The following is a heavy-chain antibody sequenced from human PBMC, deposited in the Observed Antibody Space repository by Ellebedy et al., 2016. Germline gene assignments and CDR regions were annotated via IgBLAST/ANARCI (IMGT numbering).Heavy chain of an antibody. Sequence: ASVKVSXXASGYTFTNYYISWVRQAPGQGLEWMGLFNPGADTTFFAQNFQYRVTMTGDTSTSTVYMEVSSLRSEDTAVYYCAREPAGTGRFDPWGQGTLVTVSS. J-gene: IGHJ5*02. D-gene: IGHD6-19*01. CDR2: FNPGADTT. CDR3: AREPAGTGRFDP. CDR1: GYTFTNYY. V-gene: IGHV1-46*01.